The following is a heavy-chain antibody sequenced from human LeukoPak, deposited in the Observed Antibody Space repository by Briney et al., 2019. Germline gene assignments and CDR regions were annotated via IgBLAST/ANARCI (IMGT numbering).Heavy chain of an antibody. D-gene: IGHD3-3*01. CDR1: GYSLSSGYY. CDR3: ARVHLSSDFYYYYMDV. V-gene: IGHV4-38-2*01. Sequence: SETLSLTCAVSGYSLSSGYYWGWIRQPPGKGLEWIGSIYHSGSTYYNPSLKSRVTISVDTSKNQFSLKLSSVTAADTAVYYCARVHLSSDFYYYYMDVWGKGTTVTVSS. J-gene: IGHJ6*03. CDR2: IYHSGST.